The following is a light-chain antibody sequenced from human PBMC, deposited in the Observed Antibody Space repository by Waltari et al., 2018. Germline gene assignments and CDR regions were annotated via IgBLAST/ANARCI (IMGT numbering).Light chain of an antibody. V-gene: IGKV1-5*01. CDR2: DVS. CDR1: QRISSW. CDR3: QQYDSYSS. Sequence: DIQMTQSPSTLSASVGDRVTITCRASQRISSWLAWYQQKPGKAPKLLIYDVSSLESGVPSRFSGSGSGTEFTLTISSLQPDDFAAYYCQQYDSYSSFGQGTKLEIK. J-gene: IGKJ2*03.